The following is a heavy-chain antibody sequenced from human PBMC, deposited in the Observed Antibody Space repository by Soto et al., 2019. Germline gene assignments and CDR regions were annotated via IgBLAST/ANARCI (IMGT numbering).Heavy chain of an antibody. Sequence: GGSLRLSCAASGFTFSNYAFNWVRQAPGKGLEWVSGISGSGDRTDYTDSVKGRFTISRDNSKNTLYVHLNSLRVADTAVYYCVRAAFGSGWNSWGQGTLVTVSS. CDR2: ISGSGDRT. J-gene: IGHJ4*02. CDR1: GFTFSNYA. V-gene: IGHV3-23*01. D-gene: IGHD6-19*01. CDR3: VRAAFGSGWNS.